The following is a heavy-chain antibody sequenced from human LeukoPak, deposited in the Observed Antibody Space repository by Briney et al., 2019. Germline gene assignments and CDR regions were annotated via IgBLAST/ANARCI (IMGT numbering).Heavy chain of an antibody. CDR3: ARTRAGARYFDY. CDR1: GYSFTSHY. Sequence: ASVKVSCKASGYSFTSHYMHWVRQAPGQGLEWMGWINPNSGGTNYAQKFQGRVTMTRDTSISTAYMELSRLRSDDTAVYYCARTRAGARYFDYWGQGTLVTVSS. J-gene: IGHJ4*02. V-gene: IGHV1-2*02. CDR2: INPNSGGT.